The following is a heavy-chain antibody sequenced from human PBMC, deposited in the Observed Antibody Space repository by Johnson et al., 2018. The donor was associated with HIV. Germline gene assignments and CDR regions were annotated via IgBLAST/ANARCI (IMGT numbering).Heavy chain of an antibody. CDR1: GFTFDDYG. V-gene: IGHV3-20*04. CDR2: INWNGGST. D-gene: IGHD3-9*01. J-gene: IGHJ3*02. CDR3: ARDGRDLVTRGSFDI. Sequence: VQLVESGGGVVQPGRSLRLSCAASGFTFDDYGMSWVRQAPGKGLEWVSGINWNGGSTGYADSVKGRFTISRDNSKNMVYLQMNSLRPEDTAVYYCARDGRDLVTRGSFDIWGQGTMVTVSS.